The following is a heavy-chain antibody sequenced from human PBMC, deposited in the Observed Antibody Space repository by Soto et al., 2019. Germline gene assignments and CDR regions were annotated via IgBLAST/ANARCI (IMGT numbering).Heavy chain of an antibody. J-gene: IGHJ6*02. CDR2: IYYSGST. CDR3: ARDLRGDSSGYYPPGVLYYYYGMDV. Sequence: PSETLSLTCTVSGGSISSYYWSWIRQPPGKGLEWIGYIYYSGSTNYNPSLKSRVTISVDTSKNQFSLKLSSVTAADTAVYYCARDLRGDSSGYYPPGVLYYYYGMDVWGQGTTVT. CDR1: GGSISSYY. D-gene: IGHD3-22*01. V-gene: IGHV4-59*01.